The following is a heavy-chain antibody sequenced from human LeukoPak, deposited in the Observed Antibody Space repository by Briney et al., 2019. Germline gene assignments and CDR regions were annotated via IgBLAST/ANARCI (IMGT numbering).Heavy chain of an antibody. CDR1: GFTFDDYA. J-gene: IGHJ2*01. CDR3: AKTRRANWYFDL. V-gene: IGHV3-9*01. CDR2: ISWNSGSI. Sequence: GGSLRLSCAASGFTFDDYAMHWVRHAPGKGLEWVSGISWNSGSIGYADSVKGRFTISRDNAKNSLYLQMNSLRDEDTALYYCAKTRRANWYFDLWGRGTLVTVSS.